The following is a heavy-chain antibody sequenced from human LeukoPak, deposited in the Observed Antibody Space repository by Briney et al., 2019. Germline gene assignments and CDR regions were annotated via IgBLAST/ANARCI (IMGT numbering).Heavy chain of an antibody. J-gene: IGHJ6*03. CDR2: IYPGDSET. CDR1: GYSFTSYW. Sequence: GESLKISCKGFGYSFTSYWIGWVRQMPGKGLEWMGIIYPGDSETRYSPSVPGQGTISAGKSTSNANLQCSRLKASDTAMYHRARHSLKYYYGSGGDYQYYYYYMDVWGKGTTVTVSS. V-gene: IGHV5-51*01. D-gene: IGHD3-10*01. CDR3: ARHSLKYYYGSGGDYQYYYYYMDV.